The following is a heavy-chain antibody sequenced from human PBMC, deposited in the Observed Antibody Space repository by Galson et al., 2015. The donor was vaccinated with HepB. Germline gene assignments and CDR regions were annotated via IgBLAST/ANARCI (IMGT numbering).Heavy chain of an antibody. J-gene: IGHJ4*02. D-gene: IGHD2-2*01. V-gene: IGHV1-24*01. CDR2: FDPEDGET. CDR3: ATSSLPGDIVVVPASFDY. Sequence: SVKVSCKVSGYTLTELSMHWVRQAPGKGLEWVGGFDPEDGETIYAQKFQGRVTMTEDTSTDTAYMELSSLRSEDTAVYYCATSSLPGDIVVVPASFDYWGQGTLVTVSS. CDR1: GYTLTELS.